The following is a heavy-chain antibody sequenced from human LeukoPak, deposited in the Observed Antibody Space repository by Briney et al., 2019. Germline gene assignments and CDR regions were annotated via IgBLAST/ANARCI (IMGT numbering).Heavy chain of an antibody. CDR1: GYTFTSYG. CDR3: ARGIYSGYLHWFDP. Sequence: WASVKVSCKASGYTFTSYGISWVRQAPGRGLEWMGWISAYNGNTNYAQKLQGRVTMTTDTSTSTAYMELRSLRSDDTAVYYCARGIYSGYLHWFDPWDQGTLVTVSS. J-gene: IGHJ5*02. CDR2: ISAYNGNT. D-gene: IGHD5-12*01. V-gene: IGHV1-18*01.